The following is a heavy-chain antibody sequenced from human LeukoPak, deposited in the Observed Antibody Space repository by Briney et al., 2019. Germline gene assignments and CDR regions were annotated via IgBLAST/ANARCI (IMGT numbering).Heavy chain of an antibody. CDR3: AKDHESDGYPCLDH. J-gene: IGHJ4*02. D-gene: IGHD3-22*01. V-gene: IGHV3-23*01. Sequence: GGSLRLSCAASGFTFSTYIMNWVRQAPGKGLEWVSITGLNSGTTYLADSVKGRFTISRDNSKNTLCLQMSRLTAEDTAVYYCAKDHESDGYPCLDHWGLGTLVTVSS. CDR2: TGLNSGTT. CDR1: GFTFSTYI.